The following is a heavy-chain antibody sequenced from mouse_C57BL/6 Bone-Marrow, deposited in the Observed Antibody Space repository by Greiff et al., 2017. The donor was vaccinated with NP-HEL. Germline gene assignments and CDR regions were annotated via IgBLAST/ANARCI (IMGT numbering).Heavy chain of an antibody. V-gene: IGHV1-81*01. CDR2: IYPRSGNT. CDR3: ARGSYYYGSSYGDY. D-gene: IGHD1-1*01. CDR1: GYTFTSYG. Sequence: QVQLQQSGAELARPGASVKLSCKASGYTFTSYGISWVKQRTGQGLEWIGEIYPRSGNTYYNEKFKGKATLTADRSSSTAYMELRSLTSEDSAVYFCARGSYYYGSSYGDYWGQGTTLTVSS. J-gene: IGHJ2*01.